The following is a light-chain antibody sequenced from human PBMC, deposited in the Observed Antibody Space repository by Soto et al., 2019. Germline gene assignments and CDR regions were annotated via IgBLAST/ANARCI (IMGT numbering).Light chain of an antibody. V-gene: IGKV1-5*03. CDR2: EAS. J-gene: IGKJ5*01. CDR3: QQYDHYPIT. CDR1: QSVNSW. Sequence: DIQMTQSPSALSASIGDRVTITCRASQSVNSWLAWYQQKPGKAPMLLIYEASSLQSGVPSRFSGSRSGTEFTLTISSLQPDDLASYYCQQYDHYPITFGQGTRREI.